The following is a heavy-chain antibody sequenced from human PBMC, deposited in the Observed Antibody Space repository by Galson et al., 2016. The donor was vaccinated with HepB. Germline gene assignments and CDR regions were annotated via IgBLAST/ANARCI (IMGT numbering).Heavy chain of an antibody. Sequence: SLRLSCAASGFTFGDYALSWVRQAPGKGPEWVGFIRSKAYGGTIEYAASVKGRFTISRDDSKSIAYLQMNSLKTEDTAVYYCGTTIYYYCGMDVWGQGTTVTVSS. D-gene: IGHD1-1*01. J-gene: IGHJ6*02. CDR1: GFTFGDYA. CDR3: GTTIYYYCGMDV. CDR2: IRSKAYGGTI. V-gene: IGHV3-49*04.